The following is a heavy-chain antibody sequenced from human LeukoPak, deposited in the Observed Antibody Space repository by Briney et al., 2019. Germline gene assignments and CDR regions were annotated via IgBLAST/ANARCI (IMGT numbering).Heavy chain of an antibody. D-gene: IGHD3-10*01. Sequence: SETLSHTCSVSGDSVTRFHWTWIRQPPGKGLEWIGHIYSGGSPDYNPSLKSRVTILLDTTKNQFSLKLSSVTAADTAVYYCARDVLTILRGVAINYYGMDVWGQGTTVTVSS. CDR3: ARDVLTILRGVAINYYGMDV. V-gene: IGHV4-59*02. J-gene: IGHJ6*02. CDR1: GDSVTRFH. CDR2: IYSGGSP.